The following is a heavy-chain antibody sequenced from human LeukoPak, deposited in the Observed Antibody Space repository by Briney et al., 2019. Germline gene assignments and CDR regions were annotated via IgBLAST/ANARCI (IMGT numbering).Heavy chain of an antibody. Sequence: SETLSLTCTVSGGSISSYYWSWIRQPPGKGLEWIGYIYYSGSTNYNPSLKSRVTISVDTSKNQFSLKLSSVTAADTAVYYCARVPPGDAFDIWGQGTMVTVSS. J-gene: IGHJ3*02. V-gene: IGHV4-59*01. CDR3: ARVPPGDAFDI. CDR2: IYYSGST. CDR1: GGSISSYY.